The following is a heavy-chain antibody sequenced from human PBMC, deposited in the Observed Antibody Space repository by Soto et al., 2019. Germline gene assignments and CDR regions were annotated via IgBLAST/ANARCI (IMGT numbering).Heavy chain of an antibody. D-gene: IGHD2-2*01. CDR2: ISSDGSNK. J-gene: IGHJ4*02. V-gene: IGHV3-30*18. Sequence: GGSLRLSCAASGFTFSGYGMHWLRQAPGKGLEWVTVISSDGSNKYYADSVKGRFTISRDNSRNILYLQMNSLRAEDTAVYYCAKERMEQYQLLPFFDYWGQGTLVTVSS. CDR1: GFTFSGYG. CDR3: AKERMEQYQLLPFFDY.